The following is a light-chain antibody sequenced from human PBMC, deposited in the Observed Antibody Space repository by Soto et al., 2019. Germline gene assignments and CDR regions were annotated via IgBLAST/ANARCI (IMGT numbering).Light chain of an antibody. CDR2: GAF. V-gene: IGKV1-39*01. Sequence: DIQMTQSPSSLSASVGDRVTITCRASQSITTYLNWYQQKPGKAPKVLIYGAFNLESGVPSRFSGSASGTDFTLAISSLQPEDFATYYCQQGYSTPYTFGQGTKLEI. CDR1: QSITTY. CDR3: QQGYSTPYT. J-gene: IGKJ2*01.